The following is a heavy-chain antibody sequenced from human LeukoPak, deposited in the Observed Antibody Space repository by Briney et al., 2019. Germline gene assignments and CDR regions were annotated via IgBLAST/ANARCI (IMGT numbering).Heavy chain of an antibody. CDR1: GFTFSSYA. D-gene: IGHD6-13*01. Sequence: GGSLRLSCAASGFTFSSYAMHWVRQAPGKGLEWVAVISYDGSNKYYADSVKGRFTISRDNSKNTLYLQMNSLRAEDTAVYYCARDLRIAAAGTKINYYYYYGMDVWGQGTTVTVSS. CDR2: ISYDGSNK. CDR3: ARDLRIAAAGTKINYYYYYGMDV. J-gene: IGHJ6*02. V-gene: IGHV3-30-3*01.